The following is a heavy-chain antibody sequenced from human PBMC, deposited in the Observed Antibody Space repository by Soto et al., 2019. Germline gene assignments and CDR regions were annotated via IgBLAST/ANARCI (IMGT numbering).Heavy chain of an antibody. CDR3: ARIPGIDIVVVPAAIWGNYYYGMDV. J-gene: IGHJ6*02. CDR1: GFTFSSYG. CDR2: ISYDGSNK. D-gene: IGHD2-2*02. V-gene: IGHV3-30*03. Sequence: GGSLRLSCAASGFTFSSYGMHWVRQAPGKGLEWVAVISYDGSNKYYADSVKGRFTISRDNSKNTLYLQMNSLRAEDTAVYYCARIPGIDIVVVPAAIWGNYYYGMDVWGQGTTVTVSS.